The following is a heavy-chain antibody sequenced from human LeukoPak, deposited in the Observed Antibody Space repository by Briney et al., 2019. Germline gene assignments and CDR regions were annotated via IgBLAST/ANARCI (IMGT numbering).Heavy chain of an antibody. CDR1: GGSISSGSYY. J-gene: IGHJ4*02. D-gene: IGHD6-19*01. Sequence: PSQTLSLTCTVSGGSISSGSYYWSWIRQPAGKGLEWIGSIYHSGSTYYNPSLKSRVTISVDTSKNQFSLRLSSVTAADTAVYYCARAPRVQWLVHPFDYWGQGTLVTVSS. CDR2: IYHSGST. CDR3: ARAPRVQWLVHPFDY. V-gene: IGHV4-61*02.